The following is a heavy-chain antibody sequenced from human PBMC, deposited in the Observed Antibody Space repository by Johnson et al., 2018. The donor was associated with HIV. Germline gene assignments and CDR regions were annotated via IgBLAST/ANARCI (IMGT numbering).Heavy chain of an antibody. Sequence: VLLVESGGRLVQPRGSLRLSCTTSGFTFSSYWMSCFRQAPGKGLEWVANIKQDGSEKYYVDSARGRFTISRDNAKNSLYLQMRSLRAEDTAVYYCATDIVVVLALGGDAFDIWGQGTMVIVSS. J-gene: IGHJ3*02. V-gene: IGHV3-7*01. CDR1: GFTFSSYW. D-gene: IGHD2-15*01. CDR3: ATDIVVVLALGGDAFDI. CDR2: IKQDGSEK.